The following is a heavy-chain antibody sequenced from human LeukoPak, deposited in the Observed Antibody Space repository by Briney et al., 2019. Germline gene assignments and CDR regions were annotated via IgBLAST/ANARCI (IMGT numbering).Heavy chain of an antibody. CDR2: IYPGDSDT. D-gene: IGHD6-19*01. V-gene: IGHV5-51*01. J-gene: IGHJ3*02. Sequence: GESLKISCKGSGYSFTSYWIGWVRQMPGKGLEWMGIIYPGDSDTRYSPSFQGQVTISADKSISTAYLQWSSLKASDTAMYYCASRMYSSGWYGKADAFDIWGQGTMVTVSS. CDR1: GYSFTSYW. CDR3: ASRMYSSGWYGKADAFDI.